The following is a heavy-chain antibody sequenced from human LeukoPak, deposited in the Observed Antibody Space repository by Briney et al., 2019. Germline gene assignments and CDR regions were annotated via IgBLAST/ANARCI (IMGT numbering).Heavy chain of an antibody. V-gene: IGHV3-23*01. CDR2: LSNSGGST. CDR3: AKDGIAGADNSHFDN. Sequence: GGSLRLSCAASGFTVTSYGMSWVRQAPGKGPEWVSGLSNSGGSTYYADSVKGRFTISRDNSKNTLYLQMNSLRAEDTAVYYCAKDGIAGADNSHFDNWGQGTLVTVSS. CDR1: GFTVTSYG. J-gene: IGHJ4*02. D-gene: IGHD4-23*01.